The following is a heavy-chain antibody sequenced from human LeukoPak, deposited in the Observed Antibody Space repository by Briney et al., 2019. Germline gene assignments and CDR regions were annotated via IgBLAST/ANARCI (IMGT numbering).Heavy chain of an antibody. V-gene: IGHV4-61*02. CDR3: ASSAGY. CDR1: XXSIXSXSYY. D-gene: IGHD3-10*01. J-gene: IGHJ4*02. CDR2: IYTSGTT. Sequence: XTXSXXSIXSXSYYWSWIRQPAGKGLEWIGRIYTSGTTNYNPSLKSRLTISIDTSKNQFFLRMSSVTAADPAVYSCASSAGYWGQGTLVTVSS.